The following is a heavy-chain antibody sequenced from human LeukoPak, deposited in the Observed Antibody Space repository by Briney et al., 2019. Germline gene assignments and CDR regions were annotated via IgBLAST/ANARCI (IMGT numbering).Heavy chain of an antibody. CDR2: IIPILNTA. CDR1: GSTFSSYA. Sequence: SVKVSCKASGSTFSSYAISWVRQAPGQGLEWMGGIIPILNTANYAQNFQGRVTITADESTSTAYMELSSLRSEDTAVYYCARAGGYCGRISCPYYFDYWGQGSLVAVSS. CDR3: ARAGGYCGRISCPYYFDY. J-gene: IGHJ4*02. D-gene: IGHD2-15*01. V-gene: IGHV1-69*13.